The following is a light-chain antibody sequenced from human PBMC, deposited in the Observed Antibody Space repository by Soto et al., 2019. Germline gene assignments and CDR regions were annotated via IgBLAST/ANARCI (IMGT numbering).Light chain of an antibody. CDR1: QSVGSS. V-gene: IGKV3-11*01. Sequence: EIVLTQSPATLSLSPGERATLSCRASQSVGSSLAWYQQKPGQAPRLLIYDASNRATGFPARFTGSGSGTDFTLTISSLEPEDLAVYYCQQRSNWPLFTFGPGTKVEIK. CDR2: DAS. CDR3: QQRSNWPLFT. J-gene: IGKJ3*01.